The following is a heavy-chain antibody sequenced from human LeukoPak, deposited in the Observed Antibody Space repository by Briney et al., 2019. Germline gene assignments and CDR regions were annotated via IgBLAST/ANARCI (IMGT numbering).Heavy chain of an antibody. V-gene: IGHV4-39*01. CDR3: ASRLGQWELPDY. CDR2: IYYSGST. J-gene: IGHJ4*02. CDR1: GGSISSSSYY. D-gene: IGHD1-26*01. Sequence: SETLSLTCTVSGGSISSSSYYWGWIRQPPGKGLEWIGSIYYSGSTYYNSSLKSRVTISVDTSKNQFSLKLSSVTAADTAVYYCASRLGQWELPDYWGQGTLVTVSS.